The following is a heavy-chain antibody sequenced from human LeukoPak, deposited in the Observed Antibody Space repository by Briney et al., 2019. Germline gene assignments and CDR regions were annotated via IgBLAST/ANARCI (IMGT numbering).Heavy chain of an antibody. CDR3: AKGTGGGSSGWYGPCDY. Sequence: ASVKVSCKASGYTFTSYYMHWVRQAPGQGLEWMGIINPSGGSTSYAQKFQGRVTMARDTSTSTVYMELSSLRSEDTAVYYCAKGTGGGSSGWYGPCDYWGQGTLVTVSS. J-gene: IGHJ4*02. CDR1: GYTFTSYY. V-gene: IGHV1-46*01. CDR2: INPSGGST. D-gene: IGHD6-19*01.